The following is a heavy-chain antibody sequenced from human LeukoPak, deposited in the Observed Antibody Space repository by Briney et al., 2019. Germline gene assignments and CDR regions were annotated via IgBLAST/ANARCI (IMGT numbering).Heavy chain of an antibody. CDR2: ISSSSSTI. J-gene: IGHJ4*02. D-gene: IGHD1-26*01. CDR1: GFTFSSYS. CDR3: ARDLASGSYYIDY. V-gene: IGHV3-48*01. Sequence: GGSLRLSCAASGFTFSSYSMNWVRQAPGKGLEWVSYISSSSSTIYYADSVKGRFTISRDNAKNSLYLQMNSLRAEDTAVYYCARDLASGSYYIDYWGQGTLVTVSS.